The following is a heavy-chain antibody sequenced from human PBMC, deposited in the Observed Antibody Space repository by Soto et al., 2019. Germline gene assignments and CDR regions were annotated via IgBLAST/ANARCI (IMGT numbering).Heavy chain of an antibody. Sequence: EVQLVESGGGLVKPGGSLRLSCAASGFTFMNAWMNWVRQAPGKGLEWVRRIKSKNDGGTTHDAAPVKGRFTISRDDSKNTLYRQMNSLNTADTAVYYGATRVQAYYLYSRIDYWGQGTLVTVSS. CDR2: IKSKNDGGTT. V-gene: IGHV3-15*07. J-gene: IGHJ4*02. CDR3: ATRVQAYYLYSRIDY. D-gene: IGHD1-26*01. CDR1: GFTFMNAW.